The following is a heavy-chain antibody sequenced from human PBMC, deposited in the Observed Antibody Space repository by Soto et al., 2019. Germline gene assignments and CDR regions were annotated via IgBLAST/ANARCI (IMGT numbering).Heavy chain of an antibody. CDR1: GSTFNNFA. J-gene: IGHJ4*02. CDR3: ARAIKRWEVNYYFDF. Sequence: QVVLLQSGAEVKEPGSSVRVSCQVSGSTFNNFAFSWVRQALGPGPEWMGGIVVDSNTAEYSQRFQDRVTITADTSTDTLYMELGSLTFEDTAVYYCARAIKRWEVNYYFDFWGQGTLVTVSS. V-gene: IGHV1-69*06. CDR2: IVVDSNTA. D-gene: IGHD1-26*01.